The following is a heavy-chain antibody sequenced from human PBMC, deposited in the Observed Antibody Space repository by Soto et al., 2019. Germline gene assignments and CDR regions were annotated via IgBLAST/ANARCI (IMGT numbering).Heavy chain of an antibody. CDR3: ARPMSFFYWYFDL. V-gene: IGHV4-34*01. CDR1: GGSFSGYY. Sequence: SETLSLTCAVYGGSFSGYYWSWIRQPPGKGLEWIGEINHSGSTNYNPSIKSRVTISVDTSKNQFSLKLSSVTAADTAVYYCARPMSFFYWYFDLWGRGTLVTVSS. J-gene: IGHJ2*01. CDR2: INHSGST. D-gene: IGHD3-10*02.